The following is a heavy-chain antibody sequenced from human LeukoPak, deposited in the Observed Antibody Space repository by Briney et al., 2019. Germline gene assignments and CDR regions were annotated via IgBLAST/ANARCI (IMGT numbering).Heavy chain of an antibody. D-gene: IGHD2-2*01. CDR2: IWYDGSNK. Sequence: PGRSLRLSCAASGFSFSTYGMHWVRQAPGKGLEWVAVIWYDGSNKYYAESVKGRFTISRDNSKNTLYLQMNSLRAEDTAVYYCAKDGVEDIVVVPATYYFDYWGQGTLVTVSS. J-gene: IGHJ4*02. V-gene: IGHV3-33*06. CDR3: AKDGVEDIVVVPATYYFDY. CDR1: GFSFSTYG.